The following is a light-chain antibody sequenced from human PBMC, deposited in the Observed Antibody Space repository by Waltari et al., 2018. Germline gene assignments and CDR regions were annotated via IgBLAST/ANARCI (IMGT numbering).Light chain of an antibody. J-gene: IGKJ4*01. Sequence: DIRMTHSPSFVSASVGDSVTITCRASQDISRWLAWYRQKPGKAPELLIYAASSLQSGVPSRFSGRGAGTDFSLIISDLHPEDFASYFCQHTHSFPHSFGGGTTLDI. CDR1: QDISRW. CDR3: QHTHSFPHS. CDR2: AAS. V-gene: IGKV1-12*01.